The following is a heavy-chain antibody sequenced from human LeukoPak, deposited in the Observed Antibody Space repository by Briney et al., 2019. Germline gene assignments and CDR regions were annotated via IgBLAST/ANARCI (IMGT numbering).Heavy chain of an antibody. Sequence: AGGSLRLSCAASGFTYSRCWMSWVRQAPGKGLEWVANIKQDGSEKYYVDSVKGRFTISRDNAKNSLYLQMNSLRAEDTAVYYCARTGTRGAIRGYYMDVWGKGTTVTISS. CDR2: IKQDGSEK. CDR1: GFTYSRCW. V-gene: IGHV3-7*01. CDR3: ARTGTRGAIRGYYMDV. D-gene: IGHD3-10*01. J-gene: IGHJ6*03.